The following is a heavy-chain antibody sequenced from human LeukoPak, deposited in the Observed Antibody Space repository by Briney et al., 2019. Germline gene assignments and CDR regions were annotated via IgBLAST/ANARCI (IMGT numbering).Heavy chain of an antibody. Sequence: PSETLSLTCAVYGGSFSGYYWSWIRQPPGKGLEWIGEINHSGSTNYNPSLKSRVTISVDTSKNQFPLKLSSVTAADTAVYYCARSGTRPNLLFDYWGQGTLVTVSS. CDR1: GGSFSGYY. D-gene: IGHD1-26*01. CDR2: INHSGST. J-gene: IGHJ4*02. V-gene: IGHV4-34*01. CDR3: ARSGTRPNLLFDY.